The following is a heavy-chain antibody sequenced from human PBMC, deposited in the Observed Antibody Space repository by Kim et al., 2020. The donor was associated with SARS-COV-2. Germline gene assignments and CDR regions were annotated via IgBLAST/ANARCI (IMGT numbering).Heavy chain of an antibody. V-gene: IGHV3-33*08. J-gene: IGHJ6*01. CDR2: SWFEGSTE. CDR3: ARDFRHYYDRNLVYGLDV. CDR1: GFNVTGTG. Sequence: GGSLRLSCAASGFNVTGTGIHWVRQSPGKGLEWVAISWFEGSTEYYTDSVQGRFAISRDISRNTLYLEMNVLRADDTAVYYCARDFRHYYDRNLVYGLDVWGQGTTVTVSS. D-gene: IGHD3-16*01.